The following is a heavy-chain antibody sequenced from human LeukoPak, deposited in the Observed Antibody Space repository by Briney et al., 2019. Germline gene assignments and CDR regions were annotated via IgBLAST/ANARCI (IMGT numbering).Heavy chain of an antibody. J-gene: IGHJ3*02. CDR1: GFTFSSYE. D-gene: IGHD5-18*01. Sequence: GGSLRLSCAASGFTFSSYEMNWVRQAPGKGLEWVSYISSSGSTIYYADSVKGRFTISRDNAKNSLYLQMNSLRAEDTAVYYCAKDRNSYGYWGVAFDIWGQGTMVTVSS. CDR2: ISSSGSTI. CDR3: AKDRNSYGYWGVAFDI. V-gene: IGHV3-48*03.